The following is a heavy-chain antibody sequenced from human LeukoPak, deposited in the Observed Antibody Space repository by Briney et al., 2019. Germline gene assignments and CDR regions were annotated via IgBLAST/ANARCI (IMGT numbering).Heavy chain of an antibody. CDR1: GFTFSSYA. CDR2: ISGSGGST. CDR3: AKDCGAAAGPDDNNFDY. D-gene: IGHD6-13*01. Sequence: PGGSLRLSCAASGFTFSSYAMSWVRQAPGKGLEWVSAISGSGGSTYYADSVKGRFTISRDNSKNTLYLQMNSLRAEDTAVYYCAKDCGAAAGPDDNNFDYWGQGTLVTVSS. J-gene: IGHJ4*02. V-gene: IGHV3-23*01.